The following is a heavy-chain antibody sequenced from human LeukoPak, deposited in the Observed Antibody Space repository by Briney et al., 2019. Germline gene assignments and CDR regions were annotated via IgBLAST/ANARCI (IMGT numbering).Heavy chain of an antibody. V-gene: IGHV3-48*03. CDR3: ARDDILTGPWGY. Sequence: GGSLRLSCAASGFTFSSYEMNWVRQAPGKGLEWVSYISSSGSTIYYADSVKGRFTISRDNAKNSLYLQMNSLRAEDTAVYYCARDDILTGPWGYWGQRTLVTVSS. CDR2: ISSSGSTI. D-gene: IGHD3-9*01. CDR1: GFTFSSYE. J-gene: IGHJ4*02.